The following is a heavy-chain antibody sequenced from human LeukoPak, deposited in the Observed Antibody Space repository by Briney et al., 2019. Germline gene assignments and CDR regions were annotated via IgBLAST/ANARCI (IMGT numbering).Heavy chain of an antibody. CDR1: GGSISSYY. D-gene: IGHD1-14*01. V-gene: IGHV4-59*01. CDR3: ARGEPDRGAFDI. Sequence: PSETLSLTCTVSGGSISSYYRSWIRQPPGKGLEWIGYIYYSGSTNYNPSLKSRVTISVDTSKNQFSLKLSSVTAADTAVYYCARGEPDRGAFDIWGQGTMVTVSS. J-gene: IGHJ3*02. CDR2: IYYSGST.